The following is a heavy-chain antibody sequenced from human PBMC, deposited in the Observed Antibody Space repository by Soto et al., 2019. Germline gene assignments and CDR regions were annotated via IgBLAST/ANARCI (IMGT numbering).Heavy chain of an antibody. J-gene: IGHJ6*02. Sequence: GGSLRLSCAASGFTFSSYAMSWVRQAPGKGLEWVSAISGSGGSTYYADSVKGRFTISRDNSKNTLYLQMNSLRAEDTAVYYWAKDQGQYYDSSGSYGMDVWGQGTTVTVSS. CDR2: ISGSGGST. D-gene: IGHD3-22*01. V-gene: IGHV3-23*01. CDR1: GFTFSSYA. CDR3: AKDQGQYYDSSGSYGMDV.